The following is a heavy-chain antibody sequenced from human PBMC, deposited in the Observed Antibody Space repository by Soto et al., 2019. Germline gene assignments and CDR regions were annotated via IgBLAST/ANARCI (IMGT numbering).Heavy chain of an antibody. Sequence: SETLSLTCTVSGGSISSGDYYWSWIRQPPGKGLEWIGYIYYSGSTYYNPSLKSRVTISVDTSKNQFSLKLSSVTAADTAVYYCARDRLWFGESPYYYYYGMDVWGQGTTVTVSS. CDR1: GGSISSGDYY. D-gene: IGHD3-10*01. CDR3: ARDRLWFGESPYYYYYGMDV. V-gene: IGHV4-30-4*01. J-gene: IGHJ6*02. CDR2: IYYSGST.